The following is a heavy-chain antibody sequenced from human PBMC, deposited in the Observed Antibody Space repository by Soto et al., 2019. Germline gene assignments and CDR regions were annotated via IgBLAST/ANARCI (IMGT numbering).Heavy chain of an antibody. CDR2: ISSSSSTI. V-gene: IGHV3-48*01. CDR3: ARALYGSGSEYYYYGMDV. D-gene: IGHD3-10*01. Sequence: GGSLRLSCAASGFTFSSYSMNWVRQAPGKGLEWVSYISSSSSTIYYADSVKGRFTISRDNAKNSLYLQMNSLRAEDTAVYYCARALYGSGSEYYYYGMDVWGQGTTVTVSS. CDR1: GFTFSSYS. J-gene: IGHJ6*02.